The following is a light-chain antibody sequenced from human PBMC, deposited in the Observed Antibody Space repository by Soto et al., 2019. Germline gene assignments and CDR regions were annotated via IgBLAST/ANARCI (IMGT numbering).Light chain of an antibody. CDR3: QQLVYWPPT. Sequence: EVVLTQSPASLSLSPGDRATLSSRADLSVSYYVGWYQQKPGHPPRLPFFDAASRASGVPHRFSAGGSGTDFTPIISSLKPAYCAVDYCQQLVYWPPTLGAGTKV. V-gene: IGKV3-11*01. CDR1: LSVSYY. J-gene: IGKJ4*01. CDR2: DAA.